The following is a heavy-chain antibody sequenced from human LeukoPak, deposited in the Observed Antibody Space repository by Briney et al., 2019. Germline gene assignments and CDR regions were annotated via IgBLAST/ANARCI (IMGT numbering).Heavy chain of an antibody. J-gene: IGHJ4*02. Sequence: ASVKVSYKASGYTFTSYGISWVRQAPGQGLEWMGWISAYNGNTNYAQKLQGRVTMTTDTSTSTAYMELRSLRSDDTAVYYCARRIYCSSTSCFDYWGQGTLVTVSS. CDR3: ARRIYCSSTSCFDY. CDR1: GYTFTSYG. V-gene: IGHV1-18*01. D-gene: IGHD2-2*01. CDR2: ISAYNGNT.